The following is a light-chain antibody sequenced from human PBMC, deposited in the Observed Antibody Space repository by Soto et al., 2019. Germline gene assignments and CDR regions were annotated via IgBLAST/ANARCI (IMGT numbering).Light chain of an antibody. J-gene: IGKJ4*01. CDR1: QGITSY. V-gene: IGKV1-39*01. CDR2: AAS. CDR3: QQSYSTPPT. Sequence: DIQMTQSPSSLSASVGDRVTITCRASQGITSYLNWYQQKPGKAPKLLIYAASSLQSGVPSRFSGGGSGTDFTLTISTVQPEDFVTYYCQQSYSTPPTFGGGTKVEIK.